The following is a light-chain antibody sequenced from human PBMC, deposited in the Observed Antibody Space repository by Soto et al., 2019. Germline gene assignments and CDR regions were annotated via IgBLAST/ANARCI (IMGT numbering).Light chain of an antibody. CDR3: QPSYSTPLT. CDR2: AAS. Sequence: DIQMTQSPSSLCACVVDRFTITFVASHMISIYLTLYQKKPGNAPKPLIYAASSLQSGVPSRFSGSGSGTDFNLTISSLQPEDFATYYCQPSYSTPLTFGGGTTVDIK. V-gene: IGKV1-39*01. CDR1: HMISIY. J-gene: IGKJ4*01.